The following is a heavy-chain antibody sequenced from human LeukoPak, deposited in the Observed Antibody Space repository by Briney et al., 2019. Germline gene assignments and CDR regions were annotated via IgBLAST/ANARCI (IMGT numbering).Heavy chain of an antibody. D-gene: IGHD3-22*01. Sequence: GRSLRLSCAASGFTFSSYGMHWVRQAPGKGLEWVAVISYDGSNKYYADSVKGRFTISRDNSKNTLYLQMNSLRAEDTAVYYCAKDVSYYYDSSGYLDYWGQGTLVTVSS. CDR2: ISYDGSNK. CDR3: AKDVSYYYDSSGYLDY. CDR1: GFTFSSYG. V-gene: IGHV3-30*18. J-gene: IGHJ4*02.